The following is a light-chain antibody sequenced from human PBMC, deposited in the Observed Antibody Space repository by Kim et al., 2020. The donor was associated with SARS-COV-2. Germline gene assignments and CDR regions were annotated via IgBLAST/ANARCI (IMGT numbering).Light chain of an antibody. CDR2: RSK. V-gene: IGLV1-47*01. J-gene: IGLJ3*02. CDR3: AAWDGSLSALV. Sequence: GQRVSISCSGSHSNIGSSYVYWYQQVPGTAPKLLIYRSKQRPSGVPDRFSGSKSGTSASLAISGLRSEDEADYYCAAWDGSLSALVFGGGTQLTVL. CDR1: HSNIGSSY.